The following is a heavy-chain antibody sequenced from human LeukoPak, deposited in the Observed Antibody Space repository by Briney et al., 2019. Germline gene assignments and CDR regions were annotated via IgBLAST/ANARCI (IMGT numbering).Heavy chain of an antibody. Sequence: ASVKVSCKASGYTFTSYGISWVRQAPGQGLEWMGWISAYNGNTNYAQKLQGRVTMTTDTSTSTAYMELRSLRSDDTAVYYCARDTRPAGNVDTAMEIYYYYGMDVWGQGTTVTVSS. J-gene: IGHJ6*02. D-gene: IGHD5-18*01. CDR2: ISAYNGNT. V-gene: IGHV1-18*01. CDR3: ARDTRPAGNVDTAMEIYYYYGMDV. CDR1: GYTFTSYG.